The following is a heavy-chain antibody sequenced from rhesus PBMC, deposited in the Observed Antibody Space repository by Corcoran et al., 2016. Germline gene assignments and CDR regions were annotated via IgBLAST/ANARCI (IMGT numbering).Heavy chain of an antibody. J-gene: IGHJ4*01. CDR1: GASISNYW. Sequence: QVQLQESGPGLVKPSETLSLTCAVSGASISNYWWSWIRQPPGKGLEWSGEINGNSGRTYHTPSLKSRVTISKDASKNQFSLNLNSLTAADTAVYYCARDRGVATSNWGQGVLVTVSS. V-gene: IGHV4-80*01. D-gene: IGHD4-29*01. CDR2: INGNSGRT. CDR3: ARDRGVATSN.